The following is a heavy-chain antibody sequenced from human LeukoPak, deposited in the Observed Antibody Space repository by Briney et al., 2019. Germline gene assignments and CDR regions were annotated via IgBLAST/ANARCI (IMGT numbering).Heavy chain of an antibody. CDR2: ISGSGGST. V-gene: IGHV3-23*01. CDR1: GFTFSSYA. CDR3: AKSDTTMIVVVIIYFDY. D-gene: IGHD3-22*01. Sequence: GGSLRLSCAASGFTFSSYAMSWVRQAPGKGLEWVSAISGSGGSTYYADSVKGRFTISRDNSKNTLYLQMNSLRAEDTAVYYCAKSDTTMIVVVIIYFDYWGQGTLVTVS. J-gene: IGHJ4*02.